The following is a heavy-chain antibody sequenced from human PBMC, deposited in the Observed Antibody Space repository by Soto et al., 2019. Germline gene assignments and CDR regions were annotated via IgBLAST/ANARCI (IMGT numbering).Heavy chain of an antibody. CDR2: IYYSGST. Sequence: QVQLQESGPGLVKPSETLSLTCTVSGGSISSYYWSWIRQPPGKGLEWIGYIYYSGSTNYNPSLKRRVTISVDTSKNQFSLKLSSVTAADTAVYYCARVLWFGELSSYFWFDPWGQGTLVTVSS. D-gene: IGHD3-10*01. J-gene: IGHJ5*02. CDR1: GGSISSYY. CDR3: ARVLWFGELSSYFWFDP. V-gene: IGHV4-59*01.